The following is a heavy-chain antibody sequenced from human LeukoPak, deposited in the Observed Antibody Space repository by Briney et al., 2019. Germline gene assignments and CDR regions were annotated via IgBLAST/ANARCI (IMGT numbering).Heavy chain of an antibody. Sequence: EPGGSLRLSCAASGFTFANYATSWVRQAPGKGLEWVSGISGYGDSKYYAASVNGRFTISRDNSKNTLYLQMNSLGAEDTAVYYCAKARTDMFSLSWFDYWGQGTLVTVSS. D-gene: IGHD3-10*02. CDR2: ISGYGDSK. CDR3: AKARTDMFSLSWFDY. J-gene: IGHJ4*02. V-gene: IGHV3-23*01. CDR1: GFTFANYA.